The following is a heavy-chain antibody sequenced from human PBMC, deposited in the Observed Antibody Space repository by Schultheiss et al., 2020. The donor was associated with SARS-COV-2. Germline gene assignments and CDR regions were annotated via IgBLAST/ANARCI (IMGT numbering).Heavy chain of an antibody. V-gene: IGHV1-69*04. CDR2: IIPILGIA. CDR1: GYTFTSYG. J-gene: IGHJ4*02. Sequence: SVKVSCKASGYTFTSYGISWVRQAPGQGLEWMGRIIPILGIANYAQKFQGRVTITADKSTSTAYMELSSLRSEDTAVYYCARDPPNDIVVVPAAIHPDYWGQGTLVTVSS. D-gene: IGHD2-2*01. CDR3: ARDPPNDIVVVPAAIHPDY.